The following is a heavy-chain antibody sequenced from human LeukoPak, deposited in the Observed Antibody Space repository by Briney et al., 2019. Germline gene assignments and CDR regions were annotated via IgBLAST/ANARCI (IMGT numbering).Heavy chain of an antibody. CDR3: ARDRYYYDSSGSVFDY. V-gene: IGHV4-39*07. D-gene: IGHD3-22*01. J-gene: IGHJ4*02. CDR2: IYYSGST. Sequence: PSETLSLTCTVSGGSISSSSYYWGWIRQPPGKGLEWIGSIYYSGSTYYNPSLKSRVTISVDTSKNQFSLKLSSVTAADTAVYYCARDRYYYDSSGSVFDYWGQGTLVTVSS. CDR1: GGSISSSSYY.